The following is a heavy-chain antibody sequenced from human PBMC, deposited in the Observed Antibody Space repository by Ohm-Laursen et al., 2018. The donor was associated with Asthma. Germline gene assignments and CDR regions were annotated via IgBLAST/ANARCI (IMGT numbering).Heavy chain of an antibody. D-gene: IGHD1-26*01. V-gene: IGHV3-33*01. J-gene: IGHJ1*01. CDR3: ARGSAGTHPEYFQH. CDR2: IWYDGSNK. CDR1: GFTFSSYG. Sequence: SLRLSCAASGFTFSSYGMHWVRQAPGRGLEWVALIWYDGSNKYYADSVKGRFTISRDNSKNTLYLQMNSLRAEDTAVYYCARGSAGTHPEYFQHWGQGTLVTVSS.